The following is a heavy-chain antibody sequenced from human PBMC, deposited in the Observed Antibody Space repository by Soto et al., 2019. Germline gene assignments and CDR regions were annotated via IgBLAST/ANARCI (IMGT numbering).Heavy chain of an antibody. J-gene: IGHJ5*02. V-gene: IGHV4-4*02. CDR1: CCSISSSSW. CDR3: ARHGEYSSSSHWFDP. CDR2: IYDSWST. D-gene: IGHD6-6*01. Sequence: LSLTCAVSCCSISSSSWWSWVRHPPGKGLEWIGEIYDSWSTNYNPSLKSRVTISVDKSKNQFSLKLSYVTAADTAVYYCARHGEYSSSSHWFDPWGPGTLVTVS.